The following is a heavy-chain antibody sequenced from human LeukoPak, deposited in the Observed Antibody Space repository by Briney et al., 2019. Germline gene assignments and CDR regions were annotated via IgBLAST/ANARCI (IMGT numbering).Heavy chain of an antibody. J-gene: IGHJ6*02. CDR2: LVPVFNAP. CDR3: ARDRDDDFWSGYYRAQAGDDGEAGYYYYGMDV. D-gene: IGHD3-3*01. CDR1: GGTFSNFA. V-gene: IGHV1-69*06. Sequence: ASVKVSCKASGGTFSNFAINWVRQAPGQGLEWMGGLVPVFNAPKYAQWFQDRVTITADKSTNIAHMELSSLRSEDTAVYYCARDRDDDFWSGYYRAQAGDDGEAGYYYYGMDVWGQGTTVTVSS.